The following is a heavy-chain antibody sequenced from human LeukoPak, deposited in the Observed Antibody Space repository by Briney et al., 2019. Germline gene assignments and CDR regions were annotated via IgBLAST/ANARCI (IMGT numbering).Heavy chain of an antibody. Sequence: GGSLRLSCAASGFTFSKYWMLWARQAPGKGLESVSRINTDGTVTTYADSVKGGFTVSRDNADNTMFLQMNSVRDEDTAVYYCATKQWLAPPPDSWGQGTPVTVSS. CDR2: INTDGTVT. CDR3: ATKQWLAPPPDS. CDR1: GFTFSKYW. D-gene: IGHD6-19*01. V-gene: IGHV3-74*01. J-gene: IGHJ4*02.